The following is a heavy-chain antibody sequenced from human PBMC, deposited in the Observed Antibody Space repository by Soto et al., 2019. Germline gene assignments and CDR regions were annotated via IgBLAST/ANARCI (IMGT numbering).Heavy chain of an antibody. CDR3: AKDSEHQLASHLLDYYYYVDF. CDR1: GFTFSSYA. V-gene: IGHV3-23*01. D-gene: IGHD6-13*01. J-gene: IGHJ6*03. Sequence: EVQLLESGGGLVQPGGSLRLSCAASGFTFSSYAMSWVRQAPGKGLEWVSAISGSGGSTYYADSVKGRFTISRDNSKNTLYLQMNSLRAEDTAVYYCAKDSEHQLASHLLDYYYYVDFWGNVTTVIVSS. CDR2: ISGSGGST.